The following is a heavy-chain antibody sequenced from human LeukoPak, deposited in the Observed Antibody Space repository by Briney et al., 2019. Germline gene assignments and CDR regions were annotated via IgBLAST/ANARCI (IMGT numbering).Heavy chain of an antibody. CDR3: ARAGGVSFVARWFDP. V-gene: IGHV1-18*01. D-gene: IGHD3-16*01. CDR2: VSAYNGNT. CDR1: GYTFSNYG. Sequence: ASLKVSCKASGYTFSNYGISWVRQAPGQGLEWLGWVSAYNGNTNYAQKLQGRVTMTTDTSTGIAYMELKSLRSDDTAVYYCARAGGVSFVARWFDPWGQGSLVTLSS. J-gene: IGHJ5*02.